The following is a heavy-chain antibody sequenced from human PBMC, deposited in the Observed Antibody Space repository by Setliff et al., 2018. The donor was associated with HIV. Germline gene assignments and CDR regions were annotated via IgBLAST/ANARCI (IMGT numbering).Heavy chain of an antibody. Sequence: PSETLSLTCTVSGGSISSSSYYWGWIRQPPGKGLEWIGSIYYSGSTYYNPSLKSRVTISVDTSKNQFSLKLSSVTAADTAVYYCVRTGSSTSWGVYHYYYMDIWGKGTTVTVSS. CDR2: IYYSGST. CDR3: VRTGSSTSWGVYHYYYMDI. V-gene: IGHV4-39*01. J-gene: IGHJ6*03. CDR1: GGSISSSSYY. D-gene: IGHD3-10*01.